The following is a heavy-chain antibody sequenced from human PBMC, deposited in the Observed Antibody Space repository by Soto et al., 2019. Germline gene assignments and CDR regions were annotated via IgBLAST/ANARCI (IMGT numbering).Heavy chain of an antibody. Sequence: GGSLRLSCAASGFTFSSYAMHWVRQAPGKGLEYVSAISSNGGSTYYANSVKGRFTISRDNSKNTLYLQMGSLRAEDMAVYYCARDLLWLGESPDVFDFWGQGTMVPVSS. CDR2: ISSNGGST. J-gene: IGHJ3*01. D-gene: IGHD3-10*01. CDR3: ARDLLWLGESPDVFDF. CDR1: GFTFSSYA. V-gene: IGHV3-64*01.